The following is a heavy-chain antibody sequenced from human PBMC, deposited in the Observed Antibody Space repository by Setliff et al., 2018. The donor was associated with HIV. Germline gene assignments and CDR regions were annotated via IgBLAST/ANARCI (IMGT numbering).Heavy chain of an antibody. CDR1: GYTFTSYG. CDR2: ISAYNGNT. Sequence: GASVKVSCKASGYTFTSYGISWVRQAPGQGLEWMGWISAYNGNTNYAQKLQGRVTMTTDTSTSTAYMELSRLRSDDTAVYYCVRGVQSPPHYSYYYMDVWGEGTMVTVSS. J-gene: IGHJ6*03. V-gene: IGHV1-18*01. D-gene: IGHD3-3*01. CDR3: VRGVQSPPHYSYYYMDV.